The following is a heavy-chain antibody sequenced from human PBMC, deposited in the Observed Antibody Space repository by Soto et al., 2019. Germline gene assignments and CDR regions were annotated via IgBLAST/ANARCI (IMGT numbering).Heavy chain of an antibody. Sequence: QVQLQESGPGLVKPSGTLSLTCAVSGGSISSSNWWSWVRQPPGKGLEWIGEIYHSGSTNYNPSLQRRVTISVDKSKNQCSLKLSSVTAADTAVYYCARRGYCSGGSCPTFYYYYGMDVWGQGTTVTVSS. CDR3: ARRGYCSGGSCPTFYYYYGMDV. D-gene: IGHD2-15*01. CDR2: IYHSGST. J-gene: IGHJ6*02. V-gene: IGHV4-4*02. CDR1: GGSISSSNW.